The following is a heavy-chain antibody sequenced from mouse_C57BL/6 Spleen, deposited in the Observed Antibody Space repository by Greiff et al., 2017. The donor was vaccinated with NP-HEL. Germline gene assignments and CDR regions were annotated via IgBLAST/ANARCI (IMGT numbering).Heavy chain of an antibody. Sequence: VQLKESGAELVRPGASVKLSCTASGFNIKDYYMHWVKQRPEQGLEWIGRIDPEDGDTEYAPKFQGKATMTADTPSNTAYLQLSSLTSEDTAVFYCAARGVVKGSSYWGQGTLVTVSA. CDR3: AARGVVKGSSY. CDR1: GFNIKDYY. V-gene: IGHV14-1*01. CDR2: IDPEDGDT. J-gene: IGHJ3*01. D-gene: IGHD1-1*01.